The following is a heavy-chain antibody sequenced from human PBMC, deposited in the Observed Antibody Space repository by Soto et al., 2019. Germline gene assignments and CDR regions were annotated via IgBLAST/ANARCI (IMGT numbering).Heavy chain of an antibody. Sequence: GESLKISCKGSGYSFTSYWIGWVRQMPGKGLEWMGIIYPGDSDTRYSPSFQGQVTISADKSISTAYLQWSSLKASDTAMYYCARHVVWYYDSSGYDAFDIWGQGTMVTVSS. V-gene: IGHV5-51*01. D-gene: IGHD3-22*01. CDR2: IYPGDSDT. CDR1: GYSFTSYW. CDR3: ARHVVWYYDSSGYDAFDI. J-gene: IGHJ3*02.